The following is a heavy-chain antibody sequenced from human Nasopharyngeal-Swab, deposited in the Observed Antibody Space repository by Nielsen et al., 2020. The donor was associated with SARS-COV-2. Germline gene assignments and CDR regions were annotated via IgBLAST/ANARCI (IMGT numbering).Heavy chain of an antibody. D-gene: IGHD6-13*01. CDR2: ISWNSGSI. Sequence: CAASGFTFDDYAMHWVRQAPGKGLEWVSGISWNSGSIGYADSVKSRFTISRDNAKNSLYLQMNSLRAEDTALYYCAKVRPPYSSSWADYFDYWGQGTLVTVSS. J-gene: IGHJ4*02. CDR3: AKVRPPYSSSWADYFDY. CDR1: GFTFDDYA. V-gene: IGHV3-9*01.